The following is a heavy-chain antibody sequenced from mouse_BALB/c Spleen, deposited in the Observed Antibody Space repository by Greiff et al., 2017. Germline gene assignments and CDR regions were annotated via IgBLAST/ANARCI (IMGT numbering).Heavy chain of an antibody. CDR1: GFTFSSFG. Sequence: EVQRVESGGGLVQPGGSRKLSCAASGFTFSSFGMHWVRQAPEKGLEWVAYISSGSSTIYYADTVKGRFTISRDNPKNTLFLQMTSLRSEDTAMYYCAKNSFYYAMDYWGQGTSVTVSS. D-gene: IGHD1-2*01. V-gene: IGHV5-17*02. J-gene: IGHJ4*01. CDR3: AKNSFYYAMDY. CDR2: ISSGSSTI.